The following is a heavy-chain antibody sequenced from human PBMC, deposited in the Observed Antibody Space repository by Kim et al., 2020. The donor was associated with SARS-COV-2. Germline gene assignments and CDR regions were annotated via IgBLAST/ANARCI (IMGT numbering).Heavy chain of an antibody. CDR3: AKDLGGGSLLWFGELLYGPSPLSYMDV. V-gene: IGHV3-30*18. J-gene: IGHJ6*02. CDR1: GFTFSSYG. D-gene: IGHD3-10*01. CDR2: ISYDGSNK. Sequence: GGSLRLSCAASGFTFSSYGMHWVRQAPGKGLEWVAVISYDGSNKYYADSVKGRFTISRDNSKNTLYLQMNSLRAEDTAVYYCAKDLGGGSLLWFGELLYGPSPLSYMDVWGQGTTVTVSS.